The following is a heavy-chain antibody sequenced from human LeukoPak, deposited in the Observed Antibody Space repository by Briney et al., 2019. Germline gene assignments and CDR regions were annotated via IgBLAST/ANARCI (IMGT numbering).Heavy chain of an antibody. CDR2: IRYDGSNK. CDR3: AGSSTYYYYYYMDV. J-gene: IGHJ6*03. CDR1: GLTFSSYG. Sequence: GGSLRLSCAASGLTFSSYGMHWVRQAPGKGLEWVAFIRYDGSNKYYADSVKGRFTISRDNSKNTLYLQMNSLRAEDTAVYYCAGSSTYYYYYYMDVWGKGTTVTISS. D-gene: IGHD3-10*01. V-gene: IGHV3-30*02.